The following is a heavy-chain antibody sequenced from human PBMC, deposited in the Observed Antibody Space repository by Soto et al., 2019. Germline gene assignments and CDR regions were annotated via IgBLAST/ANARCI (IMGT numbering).Heavy chain of an antibody. D-gene: IGHD3-3*01. J-gene: IGHJ3*02. CDR2: ISAYNGNT. Sequence: ASVKVSCKASGYTFTIYCISWVRQAPGQGLVWMGWISAYNGNTNYAQRLQDRVTLTTDTSTSTAYMELRSLRSDDTAVYYCARGDFWSGYSGDAFEIWGQGTMVTVSS. CDR3: ARGDFWSGYSGDAFEI. V-gene: IGHV1-18*01. CDR1: GYTFTIYC.